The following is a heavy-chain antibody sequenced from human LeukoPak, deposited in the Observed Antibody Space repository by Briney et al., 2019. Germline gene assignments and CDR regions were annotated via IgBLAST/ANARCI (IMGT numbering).Heavy chain of an antibody. J-gene: IGHJ6*02. CDR2: IYYSGST. Sequence: SETLSLTCTVSGGSISSSSYYWGWIRQPPGKGLEWIGSIYYSGSTYYNPSLKSRVTISVDTSKNQFSLKLSSVTAADTAVYYCARTPYFNYYGSGRPRAYYYYYGMDVWGQGTTVTVSS. D-gene: IGHD3-10*01. CDR1: GGSISSSSYY. V-gene: IGHV4-39*07. CDR3: ARTPYFNYYGSGRPRAYYYYYGMDV.